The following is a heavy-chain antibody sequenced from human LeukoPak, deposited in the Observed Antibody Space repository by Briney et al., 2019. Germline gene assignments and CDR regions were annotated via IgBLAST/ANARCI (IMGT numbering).Heavy chain of an antibody. J-gene: IGHJ4*02. CDR2: INPNSGDT. V-gene: IGHV1-2*02. CDR1: GYTFTGYY. Sequence: ASVKVSCKASGYTFTGYYMHWVRQAPGQGLERMGWINPNSGDTNFAQKFQGRVTMTRDTSISTAYMELSRLRSDDTAVYYCARVEGGYFDYWGQGTLVTVSS. CDR3: ARVEGGYFDY. D-gene: IGHD1-26*01.